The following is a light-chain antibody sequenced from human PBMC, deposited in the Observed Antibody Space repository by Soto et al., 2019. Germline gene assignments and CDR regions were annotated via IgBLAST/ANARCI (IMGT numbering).Light chain of an antibody. CDR2: KAS. J-gene: IGKJ1*01. CDR3: QHYNSYSEA. V-gene: IGKV1-5*03. CDR1: QTISSW. Sequence: DMQMTQSPSTLSGSVGDRFTITCLASQTISSWLAWYQQKPGKAPKLLIYKASTLKSGVPSRFSGSGSGTEFTLTISSLQPDDFATYYCQHYNSYSEAFGQGTKV.